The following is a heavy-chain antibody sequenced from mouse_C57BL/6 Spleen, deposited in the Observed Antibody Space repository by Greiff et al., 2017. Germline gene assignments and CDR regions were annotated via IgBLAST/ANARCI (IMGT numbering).Heavy chain of an antibody. V-gene: IGHV1-69*01. CDR3: ARWGYYGSSSRFAY. CDR1: GYTFTSYW. D-gene: IGHD1-1*01. Sequence: QVQLQQPGAELVMPGASVKLSCKASGYTFTSYWMHWVKQRPGQGLEWIGEIDPSDSDTIYNQKFTGKSTLTVDKSSSTAYTQLSSLTSEDTAVYYCARWGYYGSSSRFAYWGQGTLVTVAA. J-gene: IGHJ3*01. CDR2: IDPSDSDT.